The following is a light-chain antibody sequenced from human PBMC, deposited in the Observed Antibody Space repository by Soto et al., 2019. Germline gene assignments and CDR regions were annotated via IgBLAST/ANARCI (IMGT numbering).Light chain of an antibody. V-gene: IGKV1-5*03. J-gene: IGKJ2*01. CDR3: QQYNPYSST. CDR1: QSISSW. CDR2: KAS. Sequence: DIQMTQSPSTLSASVGDRVTITCRASQSISSWLAWFQQNQGKPLKLLIYKASSLQSGVPSRFSGSESGTEFNLTISSLQPDDFATYYCQQYNPYSSTFGQGTKLEIK.